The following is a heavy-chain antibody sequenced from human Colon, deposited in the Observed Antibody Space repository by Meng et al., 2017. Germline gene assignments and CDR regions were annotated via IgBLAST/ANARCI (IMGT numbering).Heavy chain of an antibody. D-gene: IGHD1-14*01. CDR3: ASSHNLYLVY. CDR1: GFNFNTYA. Sequence: QVQLVESGGGVVQPGRSLRLSCVASGFNFNTYAMHWVRQAPGKGLEWVAVISSDANYKYYAASVQGRFSISRDNSENTVYLQMDSLRPEDMSTYYCASSHNLYLVYWGQGTLVTVSS. CDR2: ISSDANYK. V-gene: IGHV3-30*01. J-gene: IGHJ4*02.